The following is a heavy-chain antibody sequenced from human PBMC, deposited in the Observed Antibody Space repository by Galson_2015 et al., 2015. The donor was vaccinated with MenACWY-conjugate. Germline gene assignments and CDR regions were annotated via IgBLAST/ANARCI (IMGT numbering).Heavy chain of an antibody. D-gene: IGHD5-18*01. Sequence: PALVKPTQTLTLTCTFSGFSLSSSGVGVGWIRQPPGKALEWLALIYWDDDKRYSPSLKTRLTITRDTSKNQEVLTMTNMDPVETATYYCAHSGGDTTMVHWWFDPWGRGTLVTVSS. CDR2: IYWDDDK. J-gene: IGHJ5*02. V-gene: IGHV2-5*02. CDR3: AHSGGDTTMVHWWFDP. CDR1: GFSLSSSGVG.